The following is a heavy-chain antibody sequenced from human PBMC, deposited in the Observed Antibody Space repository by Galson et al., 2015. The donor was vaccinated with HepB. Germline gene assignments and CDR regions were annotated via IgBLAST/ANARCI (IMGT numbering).Heavy chain of an antibody. J-gene: IGHJ6*02. V-gene: IGHV4-30-2*01. CDR2: IYHSGST. Sequence: TLSLTCTVSGGSISSGGYAWSWIRQPPGKGLEWIGYIYHSGSTYYSPSLKSRVTMSVDRSKNQFSLKLSSVTAADTAVYHCARESRDNYYGMDVWGQGTTVTVSS. CDR1: GGSISSGGYA. CDR3: ARESRDNYYGMDV.